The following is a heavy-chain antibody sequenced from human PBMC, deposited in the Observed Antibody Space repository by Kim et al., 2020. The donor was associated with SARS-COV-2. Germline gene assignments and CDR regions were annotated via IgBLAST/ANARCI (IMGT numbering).Heavy chain of an antibody. CDR1: GFTFSSYG. J-gene: IGHJ6*02. CDR3: ARYSRIAAAGRYYYYYGMDV. Sequence: GGSLRLSCAASGFTFSSYGMHWVRQAPGKGLEWVAVISYDGSNKYYADSVKGRFTISRDNSKNTLYLQMNSLRAEDTAVYYCARYSRIAAAGRYYYYYGMDVWGQGTTVTVSS. V-gene: IGHV3-33*05. CDR2: ISYDGSNK. D-gene: IGHD6-13*01.